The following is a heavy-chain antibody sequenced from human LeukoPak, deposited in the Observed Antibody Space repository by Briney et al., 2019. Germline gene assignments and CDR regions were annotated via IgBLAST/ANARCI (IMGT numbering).Heavy chain of an antibody. D-gene: IGHD3-10*01. J-gene: IGHJ4*02. CDR2: IYPGDSDT. V-gene: IGHV5-51*01. CDR3: VRLVIRGDDADY. Sequence: GESLKISCTGSGYSFTSYWIGWVRQMPGKGLEWMGIIYPGDSDTRYSPSFQGQVTISADKSISTAYLQWSSLKAPDNAMYYCVRLVIRGDDADYWGQGTLVTVSS. CDR1: GYSFTSYW.